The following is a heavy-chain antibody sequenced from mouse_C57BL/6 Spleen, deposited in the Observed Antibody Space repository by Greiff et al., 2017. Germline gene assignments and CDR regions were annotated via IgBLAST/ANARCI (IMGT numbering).Heavy chain of an antibody. Sequence: QVQLKQPGAELVMPGASVKLSCKASGYTFTSYWMHWVKQRPGQGLEWIGEIDPSDSYTNYNQKFKGKSTLTVDKSSSTAYMQLSSLTSEDSAVYYCARKSHYFDYWGQGTTLTVSS. D-gene: IGHD6-2*01. J-gene: IGHJ2*01. CDR3: ARKSHYFDY. CDR2: IDPSDSYT. CDR1: GYTFTSYW. V-gene: IGHV1-69*01.